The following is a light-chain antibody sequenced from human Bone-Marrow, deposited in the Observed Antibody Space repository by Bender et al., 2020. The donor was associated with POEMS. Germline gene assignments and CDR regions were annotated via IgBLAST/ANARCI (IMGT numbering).Light chain of an antibody. J-gene: IGLJ3*02. CDR2: EVT. CDR1: SSDVGTYNL. CDR3: AVWDDSLNGWV. Sequence: QSALTQPASVSGSPGQSITISCTGTSSDVGTYNLVSWYQQYPGNAPKVMIYEVTKRPSGVSTRFSGSRSGTSASLAISGLQSEDEADYYCAVWDDSLNGWVFGGGTKLTVL. V-gene: IGLV2-14*02.